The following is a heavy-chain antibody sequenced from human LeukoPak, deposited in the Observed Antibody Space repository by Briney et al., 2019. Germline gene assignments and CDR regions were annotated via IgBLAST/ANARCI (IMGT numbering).Heavy chain of an antibody. CDR2: INHSGST. V-gene: IGHV4-34*01. Sequence: SETLSLTCAVYGGSFSGYYWSWIRQPPGKGLEWIGEINHSGSTNYNPSLKNRVTISVDTSKNQFSLKLSSVTAADTAVYYCARGVDTARGFDYWGQGTLVTVSS. CDR1: GGSFSGYY. CDR3: ARGVDTARGFDY. J-gene: IGHJ4*02. D-gene: IGHD5-18*01.